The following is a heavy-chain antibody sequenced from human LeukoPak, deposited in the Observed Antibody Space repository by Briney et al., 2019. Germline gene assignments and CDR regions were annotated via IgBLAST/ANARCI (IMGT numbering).Heavy chain of an antibody. CDR1: GGSFSGYY. V-gene: IGHV4-34*01. D-gene: IGHD3-3*01. Sequence: PSETLSLTCAVYGGSFSGYYWSWIRQPPGKGLEWIGEINHSGSTNYNPSLKSRVTISVDTSKNQFSLKLSSVTAADTAVYYCARGCITILGYYYYYYMDVWGKGTTVTVSS. CDR2: INHSGST. J-gene: IGHJ6*03. CDR3: ARGCITILGYYYYYYMDV.